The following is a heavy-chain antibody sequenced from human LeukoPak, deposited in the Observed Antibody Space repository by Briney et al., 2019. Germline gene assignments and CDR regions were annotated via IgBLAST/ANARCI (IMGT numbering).Heavy chain of an antibody. CDR1: GGSISSSSYY. CDR3: ARRTVAGTDYYFDY. J-gene: IGHJ4*02. Sequence: SETLSLTCTVSGGSISSSSYYWRWLRQPPGKGLEWIGSIYYSGSTYYNPSLKSRVTISVDTSKNQFSLKLSSVTAADTAVYYCARRTVAGTDYYFDYWGQGTLVTVSS. V-gene: IGHV4-39*01. D-gene: IGHD6-19*01. CDR2: IYYSGST.